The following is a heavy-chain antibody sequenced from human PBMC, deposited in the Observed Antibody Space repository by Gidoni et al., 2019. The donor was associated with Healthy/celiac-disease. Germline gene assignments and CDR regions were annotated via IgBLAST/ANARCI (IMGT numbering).Heavy chain of an antibody. CDR3: AHRRVGATGWGFDY. V-gene: IGHV2-5*02. D-gene: IGHD1-26*01. CDR1: GFSLSTSGVG. J-gene: IGHJ4*02. CDR2: IYWDDDK. Sequence: QITLKESGPTLVKPTQTLPLTCTFSGFSLSTSGVGVGWIRQTPGKSLEWLALIYWDDDKRYSPSLKSRLTITKDTSKNQVVLTMTNMDPVDTATYYCAHRRVGATGWGFDYWGQGTLVTVSS.